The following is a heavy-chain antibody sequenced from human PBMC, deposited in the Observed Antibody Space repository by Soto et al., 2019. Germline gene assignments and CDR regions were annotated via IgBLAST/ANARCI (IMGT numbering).Heavy chain of an antibody. Sequence: KSSETLSLTCTVSGGSISGGGYYWSWIRQHPGKGLEWIGYIYYSGSTYYNPSLKSRVTISVDTSKNQFSLKLSSVTAADTAVYYCARDRERVSGGDDMDVWGQGTTVTVSS. CDR1: GGSISGGGYY. CDR2: IYYSGST. V-gene: IGHV4-31*03. CDR3: ARDRERVSGGDDMDV. J-gene: IGHJ6*02. D-gene: IGHD3-10*02.